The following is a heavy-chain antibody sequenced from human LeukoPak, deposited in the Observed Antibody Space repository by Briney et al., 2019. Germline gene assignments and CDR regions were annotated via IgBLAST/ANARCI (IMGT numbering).Heavy chain of an antibody. CDR1: GYTFTGYY. V-gene: IGHV1-2*02. CDR3: ARDLGATEEYFQH. CDR2: INPNSGGT. D-gene: IGHD1-26*01. J-gene: IGHJ1*01. Sequence: GASVKVSCKASGYTFTGYYMHWVRQAPGQGLEWMGWINPNSGGTNYAQKFQGRVTMTRDTSISTAYMELSRLRSDDTAVYYCARDLGATEEYFQHWGQGTLVTVSS.